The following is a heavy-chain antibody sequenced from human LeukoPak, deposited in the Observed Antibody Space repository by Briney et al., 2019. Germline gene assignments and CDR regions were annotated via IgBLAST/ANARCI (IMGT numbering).Heavy chain of an antibody. J-gene: IGHJ4*02. Sequence: PSETLSLTCAVSGGSISSGGYSWSWIRQPPGKGLEWIRYIYHSGSTYYNPSLRSRVTISVDRSKNQFSLKLSSVTAADTAVYYCARGSWGYYFDYWGQGTLVTVSS. CDR1: GGSISSGGYS. CDR2: IYHSGST. D-gene: IGHD3-16*01. V-gene: IGHV4-30-2*01. CDR3: ARGSWGYYFDY.